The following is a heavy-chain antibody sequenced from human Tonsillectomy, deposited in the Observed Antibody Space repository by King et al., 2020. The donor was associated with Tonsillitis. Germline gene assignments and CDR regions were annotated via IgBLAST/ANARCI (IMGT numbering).Heavy chain of an antibody. J-gene: IGHJ5*02. CDR3: ARSYCGGDCFSNWFDP. CDR1: GYAFTGYY. V-gene: IGHV1-2*02. CDR2: INPNSGGT. Sequence: QLVQSGAEVKKPGASVKVSCKPSGYAFTGYYMHWVRKAPGQGLEWMGCINPNSGGTNYAQKFQGRVTMSRDTSISTAYMDLSRLRSDDTAVYYCARSYCGGDCFSNWFDPWGQGTLVTVSS. D-gene: IGHD2-21*02.